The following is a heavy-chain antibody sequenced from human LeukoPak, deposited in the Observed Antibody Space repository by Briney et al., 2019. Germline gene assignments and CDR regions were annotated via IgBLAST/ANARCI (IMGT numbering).Heavy chain of an antibody. CDR1: GGSFSGYY. V-gene: IGHV4-34*01. CDR3: ARCYYDSSGCDY. D-gene: IGHD3-22*01. Sequence: SDTLSLTCAVYGGSFSGYYWSWIRQPPWKGLEWIGEINHSGSTNYNPSLKSRLTISVDTSKNQFSLKLSSVTAADTAVYYCARCYYDSSGCDYWGQGTLVIVSS. J-gene: IGHJ4*02. CDR2: INHSGST.